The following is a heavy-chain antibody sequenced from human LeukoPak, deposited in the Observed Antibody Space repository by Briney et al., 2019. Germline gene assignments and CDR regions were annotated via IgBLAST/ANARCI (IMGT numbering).Heavy chain of an antibody. Sequence: GGSLRLSCAASGFTFSSYWMHWVRQAPGKGLVWVSRINSDGSSTSYADSVKGRSTISRDNAKNSLYLQMNSLRAEDTALYYCARTSTVVMVGHDYWGQGTLVTVSS. CDR1: GFTFSSYW. CDR3: ARTSTVVMVGHDY. V-gene: IGHV3-74*01. J-gene: IGHJ4*02. D-gene: IGHD4-23*01. CDR2: INSDGSST.